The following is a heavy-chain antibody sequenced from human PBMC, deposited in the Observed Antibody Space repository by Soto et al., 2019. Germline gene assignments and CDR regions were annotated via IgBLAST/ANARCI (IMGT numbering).Heavy chain of an antibody. J-gene: IGHJ4*02. CDR1: GYTFTSCG. CDR2: ISAYNGNT. V-gene: IGHV1-18*01. D-gene: IGHD3-9*01. CDR3: ARQAYPHDILTGPRLYYFDY. Sequence: GASVEVCCKESGYTFTSCGISWVRLATGQGLEWMGWISAYNGNTNYAQKLQGRVTMTTDTSTSTAYMELRSLRSDDTAVCYCARQAYPHDILTGPRLYYFDYWGQGTLVTVSS.